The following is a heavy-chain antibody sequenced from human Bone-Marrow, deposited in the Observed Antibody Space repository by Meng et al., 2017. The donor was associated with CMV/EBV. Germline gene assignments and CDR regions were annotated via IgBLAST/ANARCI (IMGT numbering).Heavy chain of an antibody. J-gene: IGHJ4*02. Sequence: GGSLRLSCAASGFTFSSYWMHWVRQAPGEGLVWVSRIKSDGGATSYADSVKGRFTVSRDNAKNTLYLQMNSLRADDTAVYYCARTKKGAGTSTWFFDLWGQGTLVTVSS. V-gene: IGHV3-74*01. CDR2: IKSDGGAT. D-gene: IGHD6-13*01. CDR3: ARTKKGAGTSTWFFDL. CDR1: GFTFSSYW.